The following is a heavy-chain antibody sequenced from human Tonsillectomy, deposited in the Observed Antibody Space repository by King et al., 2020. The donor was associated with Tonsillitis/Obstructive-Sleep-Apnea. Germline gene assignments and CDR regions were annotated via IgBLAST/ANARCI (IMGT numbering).Heavy chain of an antibody. CDR3: ITDPGDYEDY. CDR1: GLNFKNAG. CDR2: IKSKTSSGAA. V-gene: IGHV3-15*01. D-gene: IGHD2-21*02. Sequence: VQLVESGGGLVKTGGSLRLSCAAAGLNFKNAGMSEVRQVLGEGLEWVGRIKSKTSSGAAHFAAPVKGRFTISRDDSQDTLDLKMNSLKTEDTAVYYCITDPGDYEDYWGQGTPVSVSS. J-gene: IGHJ4*02.